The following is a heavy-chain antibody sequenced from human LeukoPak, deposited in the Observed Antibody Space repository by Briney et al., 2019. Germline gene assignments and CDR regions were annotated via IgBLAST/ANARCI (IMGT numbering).Heavy chain of an antibody. CDR3: AKDGGYCSGGSCYSHFDY. J-gene: IGHJ4*02. D-gene: IGHD2-15*01. Sequence: GRSLRLSCAASGFTFSSMHWVRQAPGKGLEWVAVISYDGSNKYYADSVKGRFTISRDNSKNTLYLQMNSLRAEDTAVYYCAKDGGYCSGGSCYSHFDYWGQGTLVTVSS. CDR1: GFTFSS. V-gene: IGHV3-30*18. CDR2: ISYDGSNK.